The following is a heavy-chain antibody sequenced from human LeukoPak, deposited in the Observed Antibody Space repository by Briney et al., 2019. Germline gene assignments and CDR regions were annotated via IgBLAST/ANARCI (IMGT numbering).Heavy chain of an antibody. CDR1: GFTFRSYA. V-gene: IGHV3-23*01. CDR3: ARVWLRDYMDV. D-gene: IGHD5-12*01. Sequence: GSLRLSCAVSGFTFRSYAMNWVRQAPGKGLEWVAATTADGGSTHYTTSVKGRFIISRDTPKNTLSLQMNNLRAEDTAVYFCARVWLRDYMDVWGEGTTVSVSS. J-gene: IGHJ6*03. CDR2: TTADGGST.